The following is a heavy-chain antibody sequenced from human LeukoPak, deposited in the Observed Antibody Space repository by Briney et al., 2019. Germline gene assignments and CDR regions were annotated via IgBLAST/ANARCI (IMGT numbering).Heavy chain of an antibody. CDR3: ARGSKSYGDYIRSRIHYFDY. Sequence: GGSLTLSCAASGFTFSSYAMHWVRQPPGKGLEWVAVISYDGSNKYYADSVKGRFTISRDNSKNTLYLQMNSLRAEDTAVYYCARGSKSYGDYIRSRIHYFDYWGQGTLVTVSS. D-gene: IGHD4-17*01. CDR2: ISYDGSNK. J-gene: IGHJ4*02. V-gene: IGHV3-30*04. CDR1: GFTFSSYA.